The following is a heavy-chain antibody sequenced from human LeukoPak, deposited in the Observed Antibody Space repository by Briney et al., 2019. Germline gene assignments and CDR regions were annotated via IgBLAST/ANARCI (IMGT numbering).Heavy chain of an antibody. CDR2: ISSSSSYI. J-gene: IGHJ5*02. CDR3: ARGPLSDSYYGYGSGSYFMWFDP. Sequence: PGGSLRLSCAASGFTFSSYSMNWVRQAPGKGLEWVSSISSSSSYIYYADSVKGRFTISRDNAKNSLYLQMNSLRAEDTAVYYCARGPLSDSYYGYGSGSYFMWFDPWGQGTLVTVSS. D-gene: IGHD3-10*01. V-gene: IGHV3-21*01. CDR1: GFTFSSYS.